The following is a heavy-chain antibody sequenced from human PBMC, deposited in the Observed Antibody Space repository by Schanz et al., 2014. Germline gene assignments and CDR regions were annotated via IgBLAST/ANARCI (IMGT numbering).Heavy chain of an antibody. CDR3: AREVGGSFGQHY. CDR2: ISGSGGST. V-gene: IGHV3-23*04. CDR1: GFTFSSYA. D-gene: IGHD1-26*01. Sequence: EVQLVESGGGLVQPGGSLRLSCAASGFTFSSYAMSWVRQAPGKGLQWVSTISGSGGSTYYADSVKGRFTISRDNSKNTLYLQMNSLRGEDTAVYYCAREVGGSFGQHYWGQGALVTVSS. J-gene: IGHJ4*02.